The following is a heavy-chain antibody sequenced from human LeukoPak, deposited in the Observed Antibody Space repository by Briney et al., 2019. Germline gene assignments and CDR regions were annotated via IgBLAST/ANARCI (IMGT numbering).Heavy chain of an antibody. J-gene: IGHJ4*02. V-gene: IGHV3-30*03. CDR1: GFTFGSYG. Sequence: GGSLRLSCVASGFTFGSYGIQWVRQAPGKGLEWVAVISYDGSNKYYADSVKGRFTISRDNSKNTLYLQMNSLRAEDTAVYYCARDRWFDYWGQGTLVTVSS. D-gene: IGHD5-24*01. CDR3: ARDRWFDY. CDR2: ISYDGSNK.